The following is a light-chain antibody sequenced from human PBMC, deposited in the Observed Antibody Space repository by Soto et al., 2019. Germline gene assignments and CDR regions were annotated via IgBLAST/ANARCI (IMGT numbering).Light chain of an antibody. CDR2: DAS. V-gene: IGKV1-5*01. J-gene: IGKJ1*01. CDR3: QQYHSNSPS. Sequence: DIQMTQSPSTLSASVGDGVTITCRASQSISSCLASYHQQPPNAPTLLIYDASSLESGVPSRFSGSGSATEFSLTISSLQPADYATYYCQQYHSNSPSFGRGTQLDIK. CDR1: QSISSC.